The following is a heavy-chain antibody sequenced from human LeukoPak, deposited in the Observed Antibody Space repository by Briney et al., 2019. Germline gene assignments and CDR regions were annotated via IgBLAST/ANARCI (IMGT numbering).Heavy chain of an antibody. Sequence: SETLSLTCIVSGGSISSSSDYWGWIRQPPGTGLEWIGSFDYGGSSHYNPSLKSRVTISMDTSNNQFSLRLSSVTAADTAVYYCARRGLVTVVTRQHWNFDLWGRGTLVTVSP. CDR1: GGSISSSSDY. J-gene: IGHJ2*01. V-gene: IGHV4-39*07. D-gene: IGHD4-23*01. CDR2: FDYGGSS. CDR3: ARRGLVTVVTRQHWNFDL.